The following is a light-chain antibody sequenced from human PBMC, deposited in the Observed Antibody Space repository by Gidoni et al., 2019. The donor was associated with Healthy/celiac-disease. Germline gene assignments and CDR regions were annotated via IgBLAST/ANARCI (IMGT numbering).Light chain of an antibody. J-gene: IGKJ4*01. V-gene: IGKV4-1*01. CDR1: QSVLYSSNNKNY. CDR3: QQYYSTPLT. CDR2: WAS. Sequence: DIVMTQSPDSLAVSLGERAHINCKSSQSVLYSSNNKNYLAWYQQKPGQPPKLLIYWASTRESGVPDRFSCSGSGTDFTLTISSLQAEDVAVYYCQQYYSTPLTFGGGTKVEIK.